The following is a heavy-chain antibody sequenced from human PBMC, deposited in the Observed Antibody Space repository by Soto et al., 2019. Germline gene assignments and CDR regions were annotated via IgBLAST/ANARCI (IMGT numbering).Heavy chain of an antibody. D-gene: IGHD3-9*01. J-gene: IGHJ6*02. CDR3: ARRTTIYGYGMAV. CDR1: GYSFTSYW. Sequence: GESLKISCKGSGYSFTSYWIGWLRQMPGKGLEWMGIIYPGDSDTRYSPSFQGQVTISADKSISTAYLQWSSLEASDTAMYYCARRTTIYGYGMAVWGQGTTVTVSS. CDR2: IYPGDSDT. V-gene: IGHV5-51*01.